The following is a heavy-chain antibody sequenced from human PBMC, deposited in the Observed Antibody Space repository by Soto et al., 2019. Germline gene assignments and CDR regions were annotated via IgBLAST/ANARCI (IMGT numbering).Heavy chain of an antibody. CDR2: MYWNDDK. Sequence: QITLKESGPTLVEPTQTLTLTCTYSGFSLRTTGVGVGWIRQPPGKALEWLGIMYWNDDKRYSPSLKNRFTLTSDTSKSQVVLTMTNMDPVDTATYYCAHTWGLPFDYWGQGTLVIVSS. CDR1: GFSLRTTGVG. J-gene: IGHJ4*02. D-gene: IGHD3-16*01. V-gene: IGHV2-5*01. CDR3: AHTWGLPFDY.